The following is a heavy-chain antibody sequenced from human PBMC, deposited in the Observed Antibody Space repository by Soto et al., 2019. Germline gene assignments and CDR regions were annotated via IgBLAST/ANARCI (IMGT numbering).Heavy chain of an antibody. J-gene: IGHJ5*02. V-gene: IGHV1-69*12. CDR2: IIPIFGTT. CDR3: ARDGGRDGYFGNWLDP. D-gene: IGHD5-12*01. CDR1: GGTFSNYA. Sequence: QVQLVQSGAEVKKPGSSVKVSCKASGGTFSNYAISWVRQAPGQGLEWVGGIIPIFGTTNFAQKFQGRVTITADESPTTAYMELSGLRSEDTAVYYCARDGGRDGYFGNWLDPWGQGTLVTVSS.